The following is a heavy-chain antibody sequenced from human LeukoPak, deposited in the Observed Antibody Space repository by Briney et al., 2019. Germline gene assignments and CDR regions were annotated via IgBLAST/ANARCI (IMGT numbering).Heavy chain of an antibody. CDR2: IRSKAYGGTT. J-gene: IGHJ4*02. Sequence: GGSLRLSCTASGFTFGDYAVSWVRQAPGKGLEWVGFIRSKAYGGTTEYAASVKGRFTILRDDSKSIAYLQMDSLRAEDTAVYFCASVPRYGDSFIDCWGQGTLVTVSS. D-gene: IGHD4-17*01. V-gene: IGHV3-49*04. CDR1: GFTFGDYA. CDR3: ASVPRYGDSFIDC.